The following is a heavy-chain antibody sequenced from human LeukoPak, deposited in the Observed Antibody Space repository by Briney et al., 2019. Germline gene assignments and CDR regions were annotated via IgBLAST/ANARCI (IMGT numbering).Heavy chain of an antibody. CDR2: INPNSGGT. CDR1: GYTFTGYY. V-gene: IGHV1-2*06. Sequence: ASVKVSCKASGYTFTGYYMHWVRQAPGQGLEWMGRINPNSGGTNYAQKFQGRVTMTRDTSISTAYMELSRPRSDDTAVYYCARDLVAAKPSNWFDPWGQGTLVTVSS. J-gene: IGHJ5*02. CDR3: ARDLVAAKPSNWFDP. D-gene: IGHD2-15*01.